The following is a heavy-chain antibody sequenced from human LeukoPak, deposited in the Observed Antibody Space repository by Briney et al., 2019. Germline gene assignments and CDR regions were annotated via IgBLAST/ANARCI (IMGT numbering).Heavy chain of an antibody. CDR1: GFTVSSNY. CDR2: IYSGGST. CDR3: ARDGTVANNFYYYGMDV. J-gene: IGHJ6*02. Sequence: QPGGSLRLSSAASGFTVSSNYMSWVRQAPGKGLEWVSVIYSGGSTYYADSVKGRFTISRDNSKNTLYLQMNSLRAEDTAVYYCARDGTVANNFYYYGMDVWGQGTTVTVSS. D-gene: IGHD5-12*01. V-gene: IGHV3-53*01.